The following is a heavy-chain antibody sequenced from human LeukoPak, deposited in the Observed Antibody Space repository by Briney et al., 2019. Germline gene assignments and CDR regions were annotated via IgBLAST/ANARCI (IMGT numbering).Heavy chain of an antibody. V-gene: IGHV1-8*01. CDR2: MNPNSGNT. CDR1: GYTFTSCD. Sequence: ASVKVSCKASGYTFTSCDINWVRQATGQGLEWMGWMNPNSGNTGYAQKFQGRVTMTRNTSISTAYMELSSLRSEDTAVYYCARGRFLGIAVAGTGGYWGQGTLVTVSS. CDR3: ARGRFLGIAVAGTGGY. J-gene: IGHJ4*02. D-gene: IGHD6-19*01.